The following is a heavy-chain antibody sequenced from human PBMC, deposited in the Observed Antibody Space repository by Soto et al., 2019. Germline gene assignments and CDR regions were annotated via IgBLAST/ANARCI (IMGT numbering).Heavy chain of an antibody. D-gene: IGHD1-1*01. V-gene: IGHV1-69*02. CDR3: ARAGLQLERRFYYGMDV. CDR1: GGTVSSYS. Sequence: QVQLVQSGAEVKKPGSSVKVSCKASGGTVSSYSISWVRQAPGQGLEWMGRIIPILGIANYAQKFQGRVTITADKSTSAAYMELSSLRSEDTAVYYCARAGLQLERRFYYGMDVWGQGTTVTVSS. CDR2: IIPILGIA. J-gene: IGHJ6*02.